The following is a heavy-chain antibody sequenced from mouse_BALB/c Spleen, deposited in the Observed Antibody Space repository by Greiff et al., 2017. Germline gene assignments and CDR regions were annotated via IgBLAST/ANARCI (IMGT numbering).Heavy chain of an antibody. J-gene: IGHJ3*01. Sequence: EVKVVESGGGLVQPGGSLRLSCATSGFTFSDFYMEWVRQPPGKRLEWIAASRNKANDYTTEYSASVKGRFIVSRDTSQSILYLQMNALRAEDTAIYYCARDAEYGNYFAYWGQGTLVTVSA. CDR3: ARDAEYGNYFAY. CDR2: SRNKANDYTT. V-gene: IGHV7-1*02. CDR1: GFTFSDFY. D-gene: IGHD2-10*02.